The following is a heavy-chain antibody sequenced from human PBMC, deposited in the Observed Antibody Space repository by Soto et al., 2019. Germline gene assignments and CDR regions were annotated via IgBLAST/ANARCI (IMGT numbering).Heavy chain of an antibody. CDR1: GYTFTLFG. CDR2: ISPYNGDT. V-gene: IGHV1-18*01. Sequence: QVQLLQSGAEVQNPGASVKVSCTTSGYTFTLFGITWVRQAPGQGLEWMGSISPYNGDTKYAEKLEGRVTLTTDTSTDTAYMALTSLTSDDTAEYYCARGGQYRYFDFWGQGTLVTVSS. J-gene: IGHJ4*02. D-gene: IGHD2-2*02. CDR3: ARGGQYRYFDF.